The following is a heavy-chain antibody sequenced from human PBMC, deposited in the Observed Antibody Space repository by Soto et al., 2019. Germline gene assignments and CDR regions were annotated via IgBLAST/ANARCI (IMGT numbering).Heavy chain of an antibody. J-gene: IGHJ5*02. D-gene: IGHD2-15*01. CDR1: GFSLSTSGVG. Sequence: QITLKESGPTLVKPTQPLKLTCTFSGFSLSTSGVGVGWIRQPPGKALEWLALSYWDDDKRYSPSLKSRLTITNDTFTNQVVLTMTNMDPVDTATYYFAHSYSCSGDRCYSNISWLDPRGQGTLVTVSS. V-gene: IGHV2-5*02. CDR2: SYWDDDK. CDR3: AHSYSCSGDRCYSNISWLDP.